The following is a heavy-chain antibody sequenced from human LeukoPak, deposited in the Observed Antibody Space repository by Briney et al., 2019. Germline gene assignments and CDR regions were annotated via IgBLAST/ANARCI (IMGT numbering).Heavy chain of an antibody. CDR1: GFTFSTYI. V-gene: IGHV3-21*01. CDR3: AGDARGGLVSGY. Sequence: GGSLRLSCAASGFTFSTYIMNWVRQAPGKGLEWISFISGSSNYIYYADPVKGRFTISRDNAKNLLFLQLNRLRVEDTAIYYCAGDARGGLVSGYWGQGTLVTVSS. CDR2: ISGSSNYI. J-gene: IGHJ4*02. D-gene: IGHD3/OR15-3a*01.